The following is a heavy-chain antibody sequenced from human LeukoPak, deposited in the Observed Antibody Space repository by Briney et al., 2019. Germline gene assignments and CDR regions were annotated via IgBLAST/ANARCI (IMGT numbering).Heavy chain of an antibody. Sequence: GGSLRLSCAASGFTFSSSWMHWVRQAPGKGLVWVSRITRDGSSTTYADSVKGRFTTSRDNAKNTLYLQMDRLRDDDTAVYYCARDPGYESWSPFWGGMDVWGNGTTVIVSS. CDR3: ARDPGYESWSPFWGGMDV. D-gene: IGHD3-16*01. CDR1: GFTFSSSW. V-gene: IGHV3-74*01. CDR2: ITRDGSST. J-gene: IGHJ6*04.